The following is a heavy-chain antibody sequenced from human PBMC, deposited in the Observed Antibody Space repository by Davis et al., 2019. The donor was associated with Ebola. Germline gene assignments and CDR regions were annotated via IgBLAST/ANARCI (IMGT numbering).Heavy chain of an antibody. V-gene: IGHV3-48*02. CDR1: GFTFSSYS. CDR3: ARMPVWGSYPALYYFDY. J-gene: IGHJ4*02. Sequence: GGSLRLSCAASGFTFSSYSMNWVRQAPGKGLEWVSYISTSSSTIYYADSVKGRFTISRDNAKNSLYLQMNSLRDEDTAVYYCARMPVWGSYPALYYFDYWGQGTLVTVSS. D-gene: IGHD3-16*02. CDR2: ISTSSSTI.